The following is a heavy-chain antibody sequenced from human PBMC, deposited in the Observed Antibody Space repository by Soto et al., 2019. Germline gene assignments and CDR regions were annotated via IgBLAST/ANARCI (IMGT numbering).Heavy chain of an antibody. D-gene: IGHD3-10*01. CDR1: GDTFNFYS. V-gene: IGHV1-69*02. J-gene: IGHJ4*02. CDR2: VNPIVSLP. Sequence: QVQLVQSGAEVKRPGSSVKVSCKASGDTFNFYSINWVRQAPGLGLEWMGRVNPIVSLPTYAHTFQGRVTMTADKSTSIAYMELSSLRSEATAIYYCARSYGSGYRAFDYWGQGALVTVSS. CDR3: ARSYGSGYRAFDY.